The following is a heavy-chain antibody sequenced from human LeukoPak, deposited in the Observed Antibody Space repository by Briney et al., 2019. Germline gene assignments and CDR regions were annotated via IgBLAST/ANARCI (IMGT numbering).Heavy chain of an antibody. J-gene: IGHJ5*02. CDR1: GFTFSNYW. D-gene: IGHD3-22*01. CDR2: IKEDGSEK. CDR3: AKDDYYDSSGDPNWFDP. V-gene: IGHV3-7*01. Sequence: GGSLRLSCAASGFTFSNYWMGYVRQAPGKGLEWVANIKEDGSEKYYVDSVKGRFTISRDNAKNSLWLQMNGLRAEDTAVYFCAKDDYYDSSGDPNWFDPWGQGTLVTVSS.